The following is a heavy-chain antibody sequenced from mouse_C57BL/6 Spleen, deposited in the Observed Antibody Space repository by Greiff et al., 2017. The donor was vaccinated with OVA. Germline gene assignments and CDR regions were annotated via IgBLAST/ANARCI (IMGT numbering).Heavy chain of an antibody. CDR2: IYPANGNT. CDR3: ASHYDSYVDFDY. J-gene: IGHJ2*01. D-gene: IGHD2-1*01. CDR1: GYTFTNTY. Sequence: VQLQQSVAELVRPGASVKLSCTASGYTFTNTYMNWVKQRPGQGLEWIGRIYPANGNTKYAEKFQGKATITADTSSNTAYLQLLSLTSEDSAVYYCASHYDSYVDFDYWGQGTTLTVSS. V-gene: IGHV14-3*01.